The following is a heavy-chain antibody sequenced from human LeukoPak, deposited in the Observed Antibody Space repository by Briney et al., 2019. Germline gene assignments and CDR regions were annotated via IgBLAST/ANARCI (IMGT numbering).Heavy chain of an antibody. CDR3: ARRVPYSYGSYYFDY. D-gene: IGHD5-18*01. J-gene: IGHJ4*02. Sequence: SETLSLTCTVSGGSISSYYWSWIRQPPGKGLEWIGYIYYSGSTNYNPSLKSRVTISVDTSKNQFSLKLSSVTAADTAVYYCARRVPYSYGSYYFDYWGQGTLVTVSS. CDR1: GGSISSYY. CDR2: IYYSGST. V-gene: IGHV4-59*08.